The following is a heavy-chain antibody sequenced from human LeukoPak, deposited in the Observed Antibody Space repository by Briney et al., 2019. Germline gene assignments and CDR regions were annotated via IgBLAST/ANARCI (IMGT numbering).Heavy chain of an antibody. CDR3: AREGGGFDY. D-gene: IGHD4-23*01. V-gene: IGHV1-3*01. Sequence: ASVKVSCKASGYTFTSYVIHWVRQAPGQRLEWMGWINAGNGNTKYSQEFQDRVTITRDTSTSTAYMELRSLRSDDTAVYYCAREGGGFDYWGQGTLVTVSS. J-gene: IGHJ4*02. CDR2: INAGNGNT. CDR1: GYTFTSYV.